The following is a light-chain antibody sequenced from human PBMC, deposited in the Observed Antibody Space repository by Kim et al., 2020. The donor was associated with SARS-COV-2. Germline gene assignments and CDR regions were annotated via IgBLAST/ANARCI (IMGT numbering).Light chain of an antibody. CDR3: QAWDSSTGV. CDR2: QDG. CDR1: KLGDKF. Sequence: SGSPEQTASSTCSGEKLGDKFACWYQQKPGQSPVLVIYQDGKRPSGIPERFSGSNSGNTATLTISGTQAMDEADYYGQAWDSSTGVFGGGTQLTVL. V-gene: IGLV3-1*01. J-gene: IGLJ3*02.